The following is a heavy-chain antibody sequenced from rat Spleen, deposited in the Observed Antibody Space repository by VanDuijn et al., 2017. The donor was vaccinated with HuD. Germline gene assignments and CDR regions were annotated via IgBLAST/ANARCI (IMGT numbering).Heavy chain of an antibody. D-gene: IGHD1-7*01. CDR3: TSPSYGYPFAY. Sequence: EVQLVESGGGLVQPGRSMKLSCAASGFKFSNYDMAWVRQAPTKGLEWVASISYDGSSTYYRDSVKGRFTISRDNAKSTLYLQMDSLKSEETATYYCTSPSYGYPFAYWGQGTLVTVSS. V-gene: IGHV5S11*01. CDR1: GFKFSNYD. CDR2: ISYDGSST. J-gene: IGHJ3*01.